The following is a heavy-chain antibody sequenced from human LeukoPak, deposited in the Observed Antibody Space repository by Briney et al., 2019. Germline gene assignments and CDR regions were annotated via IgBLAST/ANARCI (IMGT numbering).Heavy chain of an antibody. Sequence: SETLSLTCTVSGGSISSYYWSWVRKPPGKGLGWIGYIYYSGSTNYNPSLKSRVTRSVDTSKTQFSLKLSAVTAADTAVYYCAIAAAVPGAFDIRGQGTMVTVSS. V-gene: IGHV4-59*08. CDR1: GGSISSYY. CDR3: AIAAAVPGAFDI. D-gene: IGHD6-13*01. J-gene: IGHJ3*02. CDR2: IYYSGST.